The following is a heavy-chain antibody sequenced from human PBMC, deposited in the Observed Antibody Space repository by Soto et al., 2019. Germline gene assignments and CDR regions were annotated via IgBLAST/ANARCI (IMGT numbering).Heavy chain of an antibody. CDR3: AKARGSGYSGGWYVDC. CDR2: ILNDGNKK. V-gene: IGHV3-30*18. J-gene: IGHJ4*02. D-gene: IGHD5-12*01. Sequence: QVQLVESGGGVVQPGRSLTLSCAASGFTFDNYDIRWVRQAPGKGLEWVAVILNDGNKKYYADSVNGRFTISRDNSKDPVHVQMNSLSPEDTDVYFCAKARGSGYSGGWYVDCWGRGTLGAVAP. CDR1: GFTFDNYD.